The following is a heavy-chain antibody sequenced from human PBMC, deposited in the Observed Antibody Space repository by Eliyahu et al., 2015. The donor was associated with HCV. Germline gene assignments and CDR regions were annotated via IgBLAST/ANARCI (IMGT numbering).Heavy chain of an antibody. CDR1: GYTFTSYA. CDR3: ATPDILTGWAAFDI. V-gene: IGHV1-3*01. D-gene: IGHD3-9*01. J-gene: IGHJ3*02. CDR2: INAGNGNT. Sequence: QVQLVQSGAEVKKPGASVKVSCKASGYTFTSYAMHWVRQAPGQRLEWMGWINAGNGNTKYSQKFQGRVTITRDTSASTAYMELSSLRSEDTAVYYCATPDILTGWAAFDIWGQGTMVTVSS.